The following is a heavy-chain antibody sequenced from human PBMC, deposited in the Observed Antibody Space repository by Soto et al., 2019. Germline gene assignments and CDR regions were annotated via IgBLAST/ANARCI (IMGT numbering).Heavy chain of an antibody. CDR2: IYPGDSDT. Sequence: GESLKISCTGVGYSYTSYWIGWVRQMPGKGLEWMGIIYPGDSDTRYSPSFQGQVTISADKSITTAYLQWSSLKASDTAMYYCARHATYYDILSGYYFDYWGQGTQGTVS. D-gene: IGHD3-9*01. CDR3: ARHATYYDILSGYYFDY. J-gene: IGHJ4*02. CDR1: GYSYTSYW. V-gene: IGHV5-51*01.